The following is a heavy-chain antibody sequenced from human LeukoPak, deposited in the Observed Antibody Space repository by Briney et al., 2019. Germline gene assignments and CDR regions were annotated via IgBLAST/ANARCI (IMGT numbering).Heavy chain of an antibody. V-gene: IGHV4-4*02. CDR2: IYHSGST. CDR3: SRGSYDILTGYSTLGEF. CDR1: GGSISSTNL. D-gene: IGHD3-9*01. J-gene: IGHJ4*02. Sequence: SGTLSLTCAVSGGSISSTNLWSWVRQPPGKGLEWIGEIYHSGSTNYNPSLKSRVTISVDKSKNQFSLRLSSVTAADTAVYYCSRGSYDILTGYSTLGEFWGQGTLVTVSS.